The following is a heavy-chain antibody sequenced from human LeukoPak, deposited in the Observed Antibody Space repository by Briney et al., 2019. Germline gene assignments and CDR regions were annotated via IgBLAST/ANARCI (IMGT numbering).Heavy chain of an antibody. D-gene: IGHD2-21*02. V-gene: IGHV3-23*01. CDR2: ISGSGGSI. CDR3: AKDLAYCGGNCYSGFDY. Sequence: GGSLRLSCAASEFTFSSYAMSWVRQAPGKGLEWVSVISGSGGSIYYADSVKGRFTISRDNSKNTLYLQMNSLRAEDTAVYYCAKDLAYCGGNCYSGFDYWGQGTLVTVSS. CDR1: EFTFSSYA. J-gene: IGHJ4*02.